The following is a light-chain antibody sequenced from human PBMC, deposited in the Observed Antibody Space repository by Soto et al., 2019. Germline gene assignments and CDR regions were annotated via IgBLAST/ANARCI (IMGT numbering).Light chain of an antibody. CDR3: HRYDDYSRT. V-gene: IGKV1-5*03. CDR1: QNIGNW. CDR2: KSS. J-gene: IGKJ1*01. Sequence: DIQMTQSPSTLSASVGDRVTITCRASQNIGNWLAWYQQKPGKAPKLLIYKSSHLESGVPSRFSGSGSGIEFTITISSLQPDDFATYYCHRYDDYSRTFGQGTKMEIK.